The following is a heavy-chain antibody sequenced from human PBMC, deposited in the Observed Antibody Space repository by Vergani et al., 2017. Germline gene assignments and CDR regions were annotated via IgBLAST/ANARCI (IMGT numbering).Heavy chain of an antibody. J-gene: IGHJ6*04. Sequence: EVQLVESGGGLVQPGGSLTLSCAASRFTFSGSAMHWVRQTSGEGLEWFGRIRDKTYNYSTAYAVSVKGRLIISRDDSKKTAYLQMNRLHIEDTAVYYCDYVFWAGYESGDVWGKGTTVTVSS. V-gene: IGHV3-73*02. CDR1: RFTFSGSA. CDR3: DYVFWAGYESGDV. D-gene: IGHD3/OR15-3a*01. CDR2: IRDKTYNYST.